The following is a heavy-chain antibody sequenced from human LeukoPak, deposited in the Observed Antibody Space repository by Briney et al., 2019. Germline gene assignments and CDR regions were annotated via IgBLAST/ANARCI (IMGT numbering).Heavy chain of an antibody. CDR2: IYYSGST. CDR1: GGSISSYY. J-gene: IGHJ6*03. V-gene: IGHV4-59*01. Sequence: PSETLSLTCTVSGGSISSYYWSWIRQPPGKGLEWIGYIYYSGSTNYNPSLKSRVTISVDTSKNQFSLKLSSVTAADTAVYYCAREGRYYDSSGYYHKITYYYMDVWGKRTTVTVSS. D-gene: IGHD3-22*01. CDR3: AREGRYYDSSGYYHKITYYYMDV.